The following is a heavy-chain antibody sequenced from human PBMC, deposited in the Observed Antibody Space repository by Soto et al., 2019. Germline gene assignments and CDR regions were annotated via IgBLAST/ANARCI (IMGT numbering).Heavy chain of an antibody. V-gene: IGHV1-2*02. CDR3: AAPSGGLAVAR. J-gene: IGHJ4*02. CDR2: INPNNGAT. D-gene: IGHD6-19*01. CDR1: GYTFTIYH. Sequence: QVQLVQSGAEVKKPGASVKVSCKASGYTFTIYHIHWVRQAPGQGLEWMGWINPNNGATNYAQKFQGRVTLTRDTSISTAYMDLSRLRSDDTAVYYCAAPSGGLAVARWGQGSLVTVSS.